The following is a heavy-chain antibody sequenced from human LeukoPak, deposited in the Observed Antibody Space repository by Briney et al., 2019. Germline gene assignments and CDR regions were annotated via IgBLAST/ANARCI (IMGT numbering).Heavy chain of an antibody. CDR2: IYYSGST. D-gene: IGHD2-2*02. V-gene: IGHV4-39*07. Sequence: PSETLSLTCTVSGGSISGSSYYWGWIRQPPGKGLEWIGSIYYSGSTYYNPSLKSRVTISVDTSKNQFSLKLTPVTAADTAIYYCARDVGYCRSTSCYSLWGQGTLVTVSS. CDR3: ARDVGYCRSTSCYSL. J-gene: IGHJ4*02. CDR1: GGSISGSSYY.